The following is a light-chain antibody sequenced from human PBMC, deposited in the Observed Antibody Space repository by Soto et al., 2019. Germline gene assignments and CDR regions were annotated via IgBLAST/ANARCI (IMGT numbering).Light chain of an antibody. Sequence: DIQMTQSPSTLSASVGDRVAITCRASQDIRSWVAWYQQRPGKAPKLLIYDASRLKSGVPPRFSGSGSGTEFTLTISSPQPDDFATYYCHQYNSFSPWTFGQGTKVDIK. J-gene: IGKJ1*01. CDR2: DAS. CDR3: HQYNSFSPWT. V-gene: IGKV1-5*01. CDR1: QDIRSW.